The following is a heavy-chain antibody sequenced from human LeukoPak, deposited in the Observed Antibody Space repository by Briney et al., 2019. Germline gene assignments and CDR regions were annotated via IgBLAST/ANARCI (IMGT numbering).Heavy chain of an antibody. J-gene: IGHJ4*02. Sequence: GASVKVSCKASGGTFSSYAISWVRQAPGQGLEWMGGIIPIFGTANYAQKFQGRVTITADESTSTAYMELSSLTSEDTAVYYCARERPYYDILTGYSSIFDYWGQGTLVTVSS. V-gene: IGHV1-69*13. D-gene: IGHD3-9*01. CDR1: GGTFSSYA. CDR2: IIPIFGTA. CDR3: ARERPYYDILTGYSSIFDY.